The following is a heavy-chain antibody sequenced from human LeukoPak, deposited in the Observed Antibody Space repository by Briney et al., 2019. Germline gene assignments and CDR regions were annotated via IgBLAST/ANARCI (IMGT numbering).Heavy chain of an antibody. J-gene: IGHJ5*02. CDR1: GGSISSYY. CDR2: MYYSVIT. D-gene: IGHD3-3*01. CDR3: ARFDSPFDP. Sequence: SETLSLTCTVSGGSISSYYWGWIRQPPGKGLEWIGAMYYSVITYYNPSLKSRVTISVDTSKNQFSLRLRSVTAADTAVYYCARFDSPFDPWGQGTLVTVSS. V-gene: IGHV4-39*01.